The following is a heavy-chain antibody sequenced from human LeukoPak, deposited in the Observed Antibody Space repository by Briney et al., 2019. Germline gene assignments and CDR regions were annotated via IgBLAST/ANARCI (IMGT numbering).Heavy chain of an antibody. J-gene: IGHJ5*02. CDR3: ARLKVPGYSSSWYRPSTPYNWFDP. CDR1: GYSFTSYW. CDR2: IYPGDSDT. D-gene: IGHD6-13*01. Sequence: GESLQISCQGSGYSFTSYWIGWVRQMPGKGLEWMGIIYPGDSDTGYSPSFQGQVTISADKSISTAYLQWSSLKASDTAMYYCARLKVPGYSSSWYRPSTPYNWFDPWGQGTLVTVSS. V-gene: IGHV5-51*01.